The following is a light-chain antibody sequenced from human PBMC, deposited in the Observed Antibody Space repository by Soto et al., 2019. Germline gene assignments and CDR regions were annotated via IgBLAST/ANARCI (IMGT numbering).Light chain of an antibody. CDR3: QQYSTSLT. Sequence: EIVLTQSPGTLSLSPGERATLSCRASQSVTSNYLAWYQHKPGQAPRCLIYGAAIRSTGIPDTFSGSGSGTDFTLTISSLQPEDFAVYHCQQYSTSLTFGQGTKLEIK. V-gene: IGKV3-20*01. CDR1: QSVTSNY. J-gene: IGKJ2*01. CDR2: GAA.